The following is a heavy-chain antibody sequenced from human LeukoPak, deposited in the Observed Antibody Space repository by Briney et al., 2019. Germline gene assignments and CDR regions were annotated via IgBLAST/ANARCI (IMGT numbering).Heavy chain of an antibody. CDR2: ISGSGGST. D-gene: IGHD1-1*01. J-gene: IGHJ6*02. Sequence: GGSLRLSCAASGFTFSSYAMSWVRQAPGKGLEWVSAISGSGGSTYYADSVKGRSTISRDNSKNTLYLQMNSLRAEDTAVYYCAKGYGYYYYGMDVWGQRTTVTVSS. CDR3: AKGYGYYYYGMDV. CDR1: GFTFSSYA. V-gene: IGHV3-23*01.